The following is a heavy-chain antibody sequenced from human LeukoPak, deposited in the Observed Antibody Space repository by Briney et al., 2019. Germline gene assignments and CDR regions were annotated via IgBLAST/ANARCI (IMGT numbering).Heavy chain of an antibody. CDR3: ARYCGGDCYGMDV. Sequence: GSLRLSCAASGFTFSSYSMNWVRQAPGKGLEWVSSISSSSSYIYYADSVKGRFTISRDNAKNSLYLQMNSLRAEDTAVYYCARYCGGDCYGMDVWGQGTTVTVSS. V-gene: IGHV3-21*01. CDR2: ISSSSSYI. J-gene: IGHJ6*02. D-gene: IGHD2-21*01. CDR1: GFTFSSYS.